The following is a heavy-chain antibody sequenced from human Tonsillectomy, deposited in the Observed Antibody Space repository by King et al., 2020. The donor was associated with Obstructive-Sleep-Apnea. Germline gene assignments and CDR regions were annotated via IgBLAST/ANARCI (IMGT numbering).Heavy chain of an antibody. D-gene: IGHD5-18*01. CDR1: GFTFSSYA. V-gene: IGHV3-30*04. J-gene: IGHJ4*02. Sequence: QLVQSGGGVVQPGRSLRLSCAASGFTFSSYAMHWVRQAPGKGLEWVAVISYDGSNKYYADSVKGRFTISRDNSKNTLYLQMNSLRAEDTAVYYCARDLADTAMGGYWGQGTLVTVSS. CDR3: ARDLADTAMGGY. CDR2: ISYDGSNK.